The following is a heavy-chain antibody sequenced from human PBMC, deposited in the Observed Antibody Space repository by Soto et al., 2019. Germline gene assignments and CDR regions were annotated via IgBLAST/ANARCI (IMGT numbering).Heavy chain of an antibody. Sequence: LSLTCAVSGGSISSGGYSWSWIRQPPGKGLEWIGYIYHSGSTYYNPSLKSRVTISVDRSKNQFSLKLSSVTAADTAVYYCARAIRFLEWFGWFDPWGQGTLVTVSS. CDR2: IYHSGST. D-gene: IGHD3-3*01. CDR3: ARAIRFLEWFGWFDP. CDR1: GGSISSGGYS. J-gene: IGHJ5*02. V-gene: IGHV4-30-2*01.